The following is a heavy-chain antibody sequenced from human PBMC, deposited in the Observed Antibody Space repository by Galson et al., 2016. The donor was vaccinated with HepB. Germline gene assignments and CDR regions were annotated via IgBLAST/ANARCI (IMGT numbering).Heavy chain of an antibody. CDR2: INTSKGNT. D-gene: IGHD6-13*01. CDR3: ATRPADGSPCYFDG. CDR1: GYTFTRYV. Sequence: QSGAEVKKPGASVKVSCKASGYTFTRYVISWVRQAPGQGLEWMGWINTSKGNTYYAQKFQGRVTLTIDTSTSTAYMELRSLRSDDAAVYYCATRPADGSPCYFDGWGQGTLVTVSS. V-gene: IGHV1-18*01. J-gene: IGHJ4*02.